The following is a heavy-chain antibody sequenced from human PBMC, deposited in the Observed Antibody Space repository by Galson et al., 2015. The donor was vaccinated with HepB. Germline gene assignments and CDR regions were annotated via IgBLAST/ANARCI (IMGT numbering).Heavy chain of an antibody. CDR3: ARDEGPRDYVWENYRVPSGMDV. CDR1: GFTFNSYA. Sequence: SLRLSCAGSGFTFNSYAMHWVRQAPGKGLEWAAVILYDGSNKHYADSVKGRFTISRDNSKNTLYLQMNSLRVEDTAVYYCARDEGPRDYVWENYRVPSGMDVWGQGTTVTVSS. D-gene: IGHD3-16*02. V-gene: IGHV3-30*04. J-gene: IGHJ6*02. CDR2: ILYDGSNK.